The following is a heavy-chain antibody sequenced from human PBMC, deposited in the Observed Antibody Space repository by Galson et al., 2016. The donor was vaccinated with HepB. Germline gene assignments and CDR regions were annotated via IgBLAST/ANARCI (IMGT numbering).Heavy chain of an antibody. Sequence: SLRLSCAASGFSLSSYWMHWVRQAPGKGLVWVSRISTDGSSATYADSVKGRFTISRDNAKKTLYLEMNSLRAEDTAVYYCARAPPLPATVGGYDHWGQGTLVTVSS. J-gene: IGHJ4*02. CDR2: ISTDGSSA. V-gene: IGHV3-74*01. CDR1: GFSLSSYW. CDR3: ARAPPLPATVGGYDH. D-gene: IGHD2-2*01.